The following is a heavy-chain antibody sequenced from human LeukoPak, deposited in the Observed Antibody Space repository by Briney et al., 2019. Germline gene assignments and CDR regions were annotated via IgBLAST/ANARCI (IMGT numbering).Heavy chain of an antibody. D-gene: IGHD3-10*01. CDR2: ISSSSSTI. CDR3: ARKSVTMVRGVNWYFDL. J-gene: IGHJ2*01. V-gene: IGHV3-48*01. CDR1: GFTFSSYS. Sequence: GGSLRLSCAASGFTFSSYSMNWVRQAPGKGLEWVSYISSSSSTIYYADSVKGRFTISRDNAKNSLYLQMNSLRAEDTAVYYCARKSVTMVRGVNWYFDLWGRGTLVTVSS.